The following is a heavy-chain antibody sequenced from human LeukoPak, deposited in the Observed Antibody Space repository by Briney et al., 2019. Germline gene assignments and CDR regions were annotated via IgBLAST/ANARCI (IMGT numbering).Heavy chain of an antibody. Sequence: GGSLRLSCAASGFTFSSYAMCWVRQAPGKGLEWVSAISGSGGSTYYADSVKGRFTISRDNSKNTLYLQMNSLRAEDTAVYYCAKDPLLVRGFDYWGQGTLVTVPS. V-gene: IGHV3-23*01. CDR2: ISGSGGST. CDR1: GFTFSSYA. D-gene: IGHD3-10*01. J-gene: IGHJ4*02. CDR3: AKDPLLVRGFDY.